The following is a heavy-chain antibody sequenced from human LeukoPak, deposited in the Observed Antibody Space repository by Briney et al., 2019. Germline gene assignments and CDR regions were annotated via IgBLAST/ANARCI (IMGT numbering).Heavy chain of an antibody. Sequence: YPGGSLRLSCAASGFTFDDYAMHWVRHAPGKGLEWVSGISWNSGSIGYADSVKGRFTISRDNAKNSLYLQMNSLRAEDTALYYCAKSRDLRALAGTFFDYWGQGTLVTVSS. J-gene: IGHJ4*02. D-gene: IGHD6-19*01. CDR2: ISWNSGSI. CDR1: GFTFDDYA. CDR3: AKSRDLRALAGTFFDY. V-gene: IGHV3-9*01.